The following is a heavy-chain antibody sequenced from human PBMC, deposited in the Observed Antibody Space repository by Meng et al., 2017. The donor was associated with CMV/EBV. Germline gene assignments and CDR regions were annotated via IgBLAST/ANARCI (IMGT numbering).Heavy chain of an antibody. D-gene: IGHD2-2*01. CDR2: ISSSSSYI. CDR1: GFTFSSYS. V-gene: IGHV3-21*01. Sequence: GGSLRLSCAASGFTFSSYSMNWVRQAPGKGPEWVSSISSSSSYIYYADSVKGRFTISRDNAKNSLYLQMNSLRAEDTAVYYCARDFRHCSSTSCPQGYYYYGMDVWGQGTTVTVSS. J-gene: IGHJ6*02. CDR3: ARDFRHCSSTSCPQGYYYYGMDV.